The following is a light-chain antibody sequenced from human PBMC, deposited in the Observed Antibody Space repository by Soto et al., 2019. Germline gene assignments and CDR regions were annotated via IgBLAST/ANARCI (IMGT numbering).Light chain of an antibody. CDR1: SSDVGGYNF. Sequence: QSVLTQPASVSVSPGQSITISCTGTSSDVGGYNFVSWYQQYPGKAPKLMIHDVTSRPSGVSNRFSGSKSGTTASLTISGLQAEDEADYYCGSYTSSSTHVFGTGTKVTVL. V-gene: IGLV2-14*01. J-gene: IGLJ1*01. CDR2: DVT. CDR3: GSYTSSSTHV.